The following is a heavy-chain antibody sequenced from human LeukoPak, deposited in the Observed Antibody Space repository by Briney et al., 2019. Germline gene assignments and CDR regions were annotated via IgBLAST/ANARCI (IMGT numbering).Heavy chain of an antibody. CDR1: GYTLTELS. Sequence: ASVKVSCKVSGYTLTELSMHWERQAPGKGLEWMGGFDPEDGETIYAQKFQGRVTMTEDTSTDTAYMELSSLRSEDTAVYYCATLPYDSSGQEFDYWGQGTLVTVSS. V-gene: IGHV1-24*01. J-gene: IGHJ4*02. CDR3: ATLPYDSSGQEFDY. D-gene: IGHD3-22*01. CDR2: FDPEDGET.